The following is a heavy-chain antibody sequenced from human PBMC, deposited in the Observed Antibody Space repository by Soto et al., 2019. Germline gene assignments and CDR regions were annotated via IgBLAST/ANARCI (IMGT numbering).Heavy chain of an antibody. Sequence: QVQLVQSGAEVKKPGASVKVSCKASGYAFTSYTLHWVRQAPGQRLEWMGWVNAGDGDTKYSQKFQGRVTITRDTSATTAYMNLISLRSEDTAVYYCTREGRYGEYVDFWGQGTLVTVSS. CDR3: TREGRYGEYVDF. D-gene: IGHD4-17*01. V-gene: IGHV1-3*01. J-gene: IGHJ4*02. CDR2: VNAGDGDT. CDR1: GYAFTSYT.